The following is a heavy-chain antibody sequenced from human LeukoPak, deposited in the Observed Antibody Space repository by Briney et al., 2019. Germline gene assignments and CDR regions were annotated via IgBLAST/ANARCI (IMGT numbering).Heavy chain of an antibody. CDR1: GGSISSYY. J-gene: IGHJ4*02. V-gene: IGHV4-59*08. Sequence: SETLSLTCTVSGGSISSYYWSWIRQPPGKGLEWIGYIYYSGSTNYNPSLKSRVTISVDTSKNQFSLKLSSVTAADTAVYYCARHHRYCSGGSCYSRAKPFDYWGQGTLVTVSS. CDR3: ARHHRYCSGGSCYSRAKPFDY. CDR2: IYYSGST. D-gene: IGHD2-15*01.